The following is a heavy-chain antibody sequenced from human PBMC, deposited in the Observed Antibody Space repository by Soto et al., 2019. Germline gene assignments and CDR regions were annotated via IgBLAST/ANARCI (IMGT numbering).Heavy chain of an antibody. Sequence: QLQLQESGPGLVKPSKTLSLTCTVSGGSISSSGYYWGWIRQPPGKGLEWIGTIYYSGSTYYNPSLKSRVTISVDTSKNQFSLKLSSVTAADTAVYYCATSNWFDPWGQGTLVTVSS. CDR2: IYYSGST. CDR1: GGSISSSGYY. CDR3: ATSNWFDP. V-gene: IGHV4-39*01. J-gene: IGHJ5*02.